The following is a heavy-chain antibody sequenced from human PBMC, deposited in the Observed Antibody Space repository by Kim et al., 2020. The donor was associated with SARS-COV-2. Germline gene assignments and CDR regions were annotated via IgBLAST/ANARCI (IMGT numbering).Heavy chain of an antibody. CDR3: AKCFRDTMVRGALTI. J-gene: IGHJ3*02. V-gene: IGHV3-23*01. Sequence: DSVKGRFTISRDNSKNRLYLQMNSLRAEDTAVYYCAKCFRDTMVRGALTIWGQGTMVTVSS. D-gene: IGHD3-10*01.